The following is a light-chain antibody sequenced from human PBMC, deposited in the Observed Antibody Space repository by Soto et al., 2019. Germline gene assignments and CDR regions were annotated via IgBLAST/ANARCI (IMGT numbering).Light chain of an antibody. J-gene: IGLJ2*01. CDR3: EAWDDSRYGAV. V-gene: IGLV1-44*01. CDR1: SYNIGTNT. CDR2: SND. Sequence: QSVLTQPPSASGTPGQGVTISCSGSSYNIGTNTVNWYKQLPGTAPKLLIYSNDLRPSGVPDRFSGSKSGTSASLAISGLQSEDEADYYCEAWDDSRYGAVFGGGTKVTVL.